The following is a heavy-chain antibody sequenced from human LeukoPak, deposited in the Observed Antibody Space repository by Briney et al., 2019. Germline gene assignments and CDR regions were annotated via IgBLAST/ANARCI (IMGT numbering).Heavy chain of an antibody. D-gene: IGHD3-10*02. V-gene: IGHV4-39*01. J-gene: IGHJ6*03. CDR3: ARQDYYVSGGYYYYMDV. CDR1: GGSISSSSYD. Sequence: SETLSLTCTVSGGSISSSSYDWGWIRQPPGKGLEWIGSIYYSGSTYYNPSLKSRVTISVDTSKNQFSLKLSSVTAADTAVYYCARQDYYVSGGYYYYMDVWGKGTTVTVSS. CDR2: IYYSGST.